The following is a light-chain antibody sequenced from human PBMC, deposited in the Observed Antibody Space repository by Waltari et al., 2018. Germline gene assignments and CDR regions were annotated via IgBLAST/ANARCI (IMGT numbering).Light chain of an antibody. V-gene: IGKV3-11*01. J-gene: IGKJ3*01. CDR3: QHRGHWPPDAT. Sequence: EFVLTQSPATLSLSPGERATLSCRASHSVRGYLAWYQQKPGQAPRLLIYDTSNRATGIPARFSGSGSGTDFTLTISSLEPEDFAVYYCQHRGHWPPDATFGPGTKVDIK. CDR1: HSVRGY. CDR2: DTS.